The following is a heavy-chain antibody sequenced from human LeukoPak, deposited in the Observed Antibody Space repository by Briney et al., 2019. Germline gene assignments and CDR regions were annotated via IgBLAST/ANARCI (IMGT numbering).Heavy chain of an antibody. J-gene: IGHJ6*02. CDR3: ARGFVWTDGHGMDV. D-gene: IGHD1-1*01. CDR2: VDQSGST. V-gene: IGHV4-34*01. CDR1: GGSFSGYY. Sequence: SSETLSLTCAVYGGSFSGYYWNYIRQPPGRGPEWIGDVDQSGSTNYNPSLKSRVTISVDTSKKQFSLKVNSVTAADTAVYYCARGFVWTDGHGMDVWGQGTTVTVSS.